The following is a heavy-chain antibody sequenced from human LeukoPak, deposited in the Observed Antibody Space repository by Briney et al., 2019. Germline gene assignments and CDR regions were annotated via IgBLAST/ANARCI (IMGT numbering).Heavy chain of an antibody. D-gene: IGHD4-17*01. CDR1: GFTVSSNY. V-gene: IGHV3-53*01. CDR3: ARETDYGDYEAFDP. J-gene: IGHJ5*02. CDR2: IYSGGST. Sequence: GGSLRLSCAASGFTVSSNYMSWVRQAPGKGLEWVSVIYSGGSTYYADSVKGRFTISRDNPKNTLYLQMNSLRAEDTAVYYCARETDYGDYEAFDPWGQGTLVTVSS.